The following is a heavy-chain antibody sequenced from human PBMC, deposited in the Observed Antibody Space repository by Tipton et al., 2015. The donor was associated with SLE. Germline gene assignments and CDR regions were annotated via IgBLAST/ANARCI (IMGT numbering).Heavy chain of an antibody. D-gene: IGHD3-22*01. CDR2: ISAYNGNT. CDR3: ATSNYDSSGPNWFDP. J-gene: IGHJ5*02. V-gene: IGHV1-18*01. Sequence: QSGPEVKKPGASVKVSCKASGYTFTSYGISWVRQAPGQGLEWMGWISAYNGNTNYAQKLQGRVTMTTDTSTSTAYMELRSLRSDATAVYYCATSNYDSSGPNWFDPWGQGTLVTVSS. CDR1: GYTFTSYG.